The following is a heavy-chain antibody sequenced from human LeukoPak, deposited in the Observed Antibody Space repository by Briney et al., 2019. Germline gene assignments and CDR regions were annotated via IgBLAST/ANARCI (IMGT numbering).Heavy chain of an antibody. CDR3: ARRLTQYDCFDP. J-gene: IGHJ5*02. V-gene: IGHV6-1*01. CDR1: GDSVPSNSVT. D-gene: IGHD2-2*01. CDR2: TYYRSTWYN. Sequence: SQTLSLTCALSGDSVPSNSVTWNWIRQSPSRGLEWLGRTYYRSTWYNDYAVSVRGRITVNPDTSKNLFSLHLNSVTPEDTAVYYCARRLTQYDCFDPWGQGILVTVSS.